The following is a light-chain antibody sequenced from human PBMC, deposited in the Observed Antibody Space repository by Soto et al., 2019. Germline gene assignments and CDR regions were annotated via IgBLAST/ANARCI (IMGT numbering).Light chain of an antibody. CDR3: SSYTSSGTRV. V-gene: IGLV2-14*01. Sequence: QSVLTQPASVSGSPGQSITISCTGTTSDVGGYNFVSWYQLHPGKAPKLMIFEVSNRPSGVSNRFSGSKSGNTASRTISGLQAEDEADYYCSSYTSSGTRVFGTGTKVTV. CDR1: TSDVGGYNF. CDR2: EVS. J-gene: IGLJ1*01.